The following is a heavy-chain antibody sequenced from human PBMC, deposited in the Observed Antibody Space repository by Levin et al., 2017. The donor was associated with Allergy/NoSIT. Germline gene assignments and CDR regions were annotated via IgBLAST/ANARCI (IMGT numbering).Heavy chain of an antibody. CDR3: AKDQEVLWFGERFDY. D-gene: IGHD3-10*01. CDR2: ISYDGSNK. V-gene: IGHV3-30*18. Sequence: GGSLRLSCAASGFTFSSYGMHWVRQAPGKGLEWVAVISYDGSNKYYADSVKGRFTISRDNSKNTLYLQMNSLRAEDTAVYYCAKDQEVLWFGERFDYWGQGTLVTVSS. J-gene: IGHJ4*02. CDR1: GFTFSSYG.